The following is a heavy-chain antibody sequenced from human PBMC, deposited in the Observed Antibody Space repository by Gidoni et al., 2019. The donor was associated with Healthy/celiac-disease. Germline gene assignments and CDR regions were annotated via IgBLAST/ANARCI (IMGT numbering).Heavy chain of an antibody. D-gene: IGHD6-19*01. V-gene: IGHV4-4*02. CDR2: IYHSGST. CDR3: AKGIAVGGNTNFDY. CDR1: GGSRSSSNW. J-gene: IGHJ4*02. Sequence: QVQPQESGPGLVKPSGTQSPTCAVSGGSRSSSNWWSWVRQPQGKGLVWIGDIYHSGSTNYNPSLKSRVTISVDKSKNQFSLKLSSVTAADTAVYYCAKGIAVGGNTNFDYWGQGTLVTVSS.